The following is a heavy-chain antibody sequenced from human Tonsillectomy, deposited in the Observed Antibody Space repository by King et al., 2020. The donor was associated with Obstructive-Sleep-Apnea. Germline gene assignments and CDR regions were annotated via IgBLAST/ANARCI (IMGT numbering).Heavy chain of an antibody. J-gene: IGHJ6*02. V-gene: IGHV5-10-1*03. D-gene: IGHD3-10*01. CDR1: GNSFTSYW. Sequence: QLVQSGAEVKKPGESLRISCKGSGNSFTSYWISWVRQMPGKGLEWMGKIDPSDSYTNYSPSFQDHVTISADKSISTAYLQWSSLKASDTAMYYCARHIDYYGSGSHYYYGMDVWGQGTTVTVSS. CDR2: IDPSDSYT. CDR3: ARHIDYYGSGSHYYYGMDV.